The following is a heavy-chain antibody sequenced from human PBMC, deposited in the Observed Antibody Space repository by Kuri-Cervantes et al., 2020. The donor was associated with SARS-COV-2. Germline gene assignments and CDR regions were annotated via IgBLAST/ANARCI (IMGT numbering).Heavy chain of an antibody. CDR1: GGSFSGYY. V-gene: IGHV4-34*01. D-gene: IGHD2/OR15-2a*01. CDR2: INHSGST. Sequence: SETLSLTCAVYGGSFSGYYWSWIRQPPGKGLEWIGEINHSGSTNYNPSLKSRVTISVDTSKNQFCLKLSSVTAADTAVYYCARAVKRFDYWGQGTLVTVSS. CDR3: ARAVKRFDY. J-gene: IGHJ4*02.